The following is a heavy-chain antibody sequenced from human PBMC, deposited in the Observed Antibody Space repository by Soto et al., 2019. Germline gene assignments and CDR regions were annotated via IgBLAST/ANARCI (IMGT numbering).Heavy chain of an antibody. CDR1: GGTFSNYA. J-gene: IGHJ5*02. CDR3: AKEGGADGYFGNWLDP. CDR2: IIPIFGTT. Sequence: QVHLVQSGAEVKKPGSSVNVSCKASGGTFSNYAITWVRQAPGQGLEWVGRIIPIFGTTNVAQKFQGRVTKTADKSTTTAYMERSGLSSDDTAVYYCAKEGGADGYFGNWLDPWGQGTLVTVSS. V-gene: IGHV1-69*08. D-gene: IGHD5-12*01.